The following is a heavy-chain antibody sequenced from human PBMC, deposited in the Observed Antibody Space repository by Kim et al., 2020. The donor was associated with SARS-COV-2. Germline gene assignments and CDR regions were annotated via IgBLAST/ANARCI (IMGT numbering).Heavy chain of an antibody. J-gene: IGHJ6*02. V-gene: IGHV4-34*01. CDR1: GGSFSGYY. D-gene: IGHD3-10*01. CDR3: ARGSYYGSGSYSHYYYYYGMDV. Sequence: SETLSLTCAVYGGSFSGYYWSWIRQPPGKGLEWIGEINHSGSTNYNPSPKSRVTISVDTSKNQFSLKLSSVTAADTAVYYCARGSYYGSGSYSHYYYYYGMDVWGQGTTGTVSS. CDR2: INHSGST.